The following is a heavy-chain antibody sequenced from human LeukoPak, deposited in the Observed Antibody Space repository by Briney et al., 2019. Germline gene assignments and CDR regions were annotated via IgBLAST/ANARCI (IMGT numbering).Heavy chain of an antibody. J-gene: IGHJ6*02. CDR3: ARAKRGAAAHGMDV. Sequence: GASVKVSCKASGYTFTGYYMHWVRQAPGQGREWMGWINPNSGGTNYAQKFQGRVTMTRDTSISTAYMELSRLRSDDTAVYYCARAKRGAAAHGMDVWGQGTTVTVSS. CDR1: GYTFTGYY. D-gene: IGHD6-13*01. V-gene: IGHV1-2*02. CDR2: INPNSGGT.